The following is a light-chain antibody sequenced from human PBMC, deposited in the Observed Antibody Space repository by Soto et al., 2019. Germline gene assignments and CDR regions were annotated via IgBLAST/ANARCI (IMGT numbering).Light chain of an antibody. J-gene: IGKJ4*01. CDR3: QQRSNWPMT. V-gene: IGKV3-11*01. CDR1: QSVSSF. Sequence: EIVLTQSPATLSLSPGERATLSCRASQSVSSFLAWYQQRPGQGPGLLIYDASNRATGIPARFSGSGSGTDFTRTISSLDPEDFAIYYCQQRSNWPMTFGGGTKVEIK. CDR2: DAS.